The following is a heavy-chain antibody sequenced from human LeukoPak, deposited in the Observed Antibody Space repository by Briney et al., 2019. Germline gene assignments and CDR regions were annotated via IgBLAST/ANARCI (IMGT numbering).Heavy chain of an antibody. CDR1: GYTFTSYF. D-gene: IGHD5-18*01. J-gene: IGHJ3*02. V-gene: IGHV1-46*01. Sequence: ASVKVSCKASGYTFTSYFMHWVRQASGQGLEWMGIINPSGGSTTYAQKFQGRVTMTRDTSTSTVYMELRSLRSEDTAVYYCARGNGYSYAQGAFDIWGQGTMVTVSS. CDR3: ARGNGYSYAQGAFDI. CDR2: INPSGGST.